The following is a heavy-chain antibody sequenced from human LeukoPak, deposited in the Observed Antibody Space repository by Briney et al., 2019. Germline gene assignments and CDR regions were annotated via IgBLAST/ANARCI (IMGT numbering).Heavy chain of an antibody. CDR2: INHSGST. CDR1: GGSFSGYY. D-gene: IGHD2-2*01. CDR3: ARFLGYCSSTSCPTAFDI. V-gene: IGHV4-34*01. J-gene: IGHJ3*02. Sequence: SETLSLTCAVYGGSFSGYYWSWIRQPPGNGLEWIGEINHSGSTNYNPSLKSRVTISVDTSKNQFSLKLSSVTAADTAVYYCARFLGYCSSTSCPTAFDIWGQGTMVTVSS.